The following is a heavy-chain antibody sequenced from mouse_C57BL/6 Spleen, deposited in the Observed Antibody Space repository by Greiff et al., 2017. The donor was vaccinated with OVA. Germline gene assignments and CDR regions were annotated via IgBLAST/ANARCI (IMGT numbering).Heavy chain of an antibody. CDR2: IYPRSGNT. V-gene: IGHV1-81*01. Sequence: VNVVESGAELARPGASVKLSCKASGYTFTSYGISWVKQRTGQGLEWIGEIYPRSGNTYYNEKFKGKATLTADKSSSTAYMELRSLTSEDSAVYFCARGDYSNYEGYFDVWGTGTTVTVSS. D-gene: IGHD2-5*01. J-gene: IGHJ1*03. CDR3: ARGDYSNYEGYFDV. CDR1: GYTFTSYG.